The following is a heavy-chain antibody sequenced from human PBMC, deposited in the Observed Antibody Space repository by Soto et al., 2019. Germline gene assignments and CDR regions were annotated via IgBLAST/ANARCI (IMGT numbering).Heavy chain of an antibody. V-gene: IGHV5-10-1*04. J-gene: IGHJ4*02. D-gene: IGHD1-1*01. Sequence: GESLKISCSGSGYSLTSYWISWVRQMPGKGLEWMGRIDPSDSYTNYSPSFQGQVTISADKSISTAYLQWSSLKASDTAMYYCARYGTTGTSPGFYWGQGTLVTVSS. CDR2: IDPSDSYT. CDR3: ARYGTTGTSPGFY. CDR1: GYSLTSYW.